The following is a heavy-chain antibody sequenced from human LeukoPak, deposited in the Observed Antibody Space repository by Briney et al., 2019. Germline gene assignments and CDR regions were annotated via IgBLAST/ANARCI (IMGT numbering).Heavy chain of an antibody. D-gene: IGHD3-22*01. CDR3: AKEGDSSGYYYFDY. J-gene: IGHJ4*02. V-gene: IGHV3-30*02. CDR2: IRYDGSNK. CDR1: GFTFSSYS. Sequence: GGSLRLSCAASGFTFSSYSMNWVRQAPGKGLEWVAFIRYDGSNKYYADSVKGRFTISRDNSKNTLYLQMNSLRAEDTAVYYCAKEGDSSGYYYFDYWGQGTLVTVSS.